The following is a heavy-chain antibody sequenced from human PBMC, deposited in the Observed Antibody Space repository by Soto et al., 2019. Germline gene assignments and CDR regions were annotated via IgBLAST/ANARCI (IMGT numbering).Heavy chain of an antibody. Sequence: ASVKVSCKASGGTFSSYAISWVRQAPGQGLEWMGWISAYNGNTNYAQKLQGRVTMTTDTSTSTAYMELRSLRSEDTAVYYCVVIPGAHYWGQGTLVTVSS. J-gene: IGHJ4*02. CDR1: GGTFSSYA. CDR2: ISAYNGNT. CDR3: VVIPGAHY. V-gene: IGHV1-18*01. D-gene: IGHD2-2*01.